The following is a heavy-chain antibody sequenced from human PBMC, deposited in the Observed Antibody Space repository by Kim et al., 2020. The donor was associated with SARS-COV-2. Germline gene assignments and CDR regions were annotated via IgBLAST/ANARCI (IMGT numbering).Heavy chain of an antibody. V-gene: IGHV3-30*04. CDR3: ARNAPTYGSGRMYLEGHYHYYYGVDV. CDR2: FSYDGRNE. CDR1: GFTFNNYA. Sequence: GGSLRLSCAASGFTFNNYAIHWVRQAPGKGLEWVAVFSYDGRNEYYADSVKGRFTISRDNSKNTLYLQMDSLRAEDTALYFCARNAPTYGSGRMYLEGHYHYYYGVDVWGQGTTVTVSS. J-gene: IGHJ6*02. D-gene: IGHD3-10*01.